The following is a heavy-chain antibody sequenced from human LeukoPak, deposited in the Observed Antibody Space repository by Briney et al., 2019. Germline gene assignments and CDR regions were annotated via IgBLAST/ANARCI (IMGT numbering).Heavy chain of an antibody. D-gene: IGHD3-22*01. CDR2: INHSGST. V-gene: IGHV4-34*01. Sequence: SETLSLTCAVYGGSFSGYYWSWTRQPPGKGLEWIGEINHSGSTNYNPSLKSRVTISVDTSKNQFSLKLSSVTAADTAVYYCARGRRYYDSSGYSYFDYWGQGTLVTVSS. CDR3: ARGRRYYDSSGYSYFDY. CDR1: GGSFSGYY. J-gene: IGHJ4*02.